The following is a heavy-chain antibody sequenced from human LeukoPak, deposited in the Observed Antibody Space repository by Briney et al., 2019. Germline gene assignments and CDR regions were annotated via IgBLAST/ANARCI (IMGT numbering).Heavy chain of an antibody. CDR1: GGSISSYY. V-gene: IGHV4-59*08. CDR3: ARHPVLLEWLSDGMDV. CDR2: IYYSGST. Sequence: SETLSLTCTVSGGSISSYYWSWIRQPPGKGLEWIGYIYYSGSTNYNPSLKSRVTISVDPSKNQFSLKLSSVTAADTAVYYCARHPVLLEWLSDGMDVWGQGTTVTVSS. D-gene: IGHD3-3*01. J-gene: IGHJ6*02.